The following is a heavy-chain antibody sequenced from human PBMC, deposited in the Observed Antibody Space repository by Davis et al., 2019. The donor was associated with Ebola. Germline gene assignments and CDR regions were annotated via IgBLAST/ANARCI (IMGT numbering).Heavy chain of an antibody. D-gene: IGHD6-13*01. Sequence: GESLKISCAASGFSFSSYAMHWVRQAPGKGPEQVSAISTTGATTHYADSVKGRFTISRDTSKNTLYLQMGSLRPEDMAVYYCARDLFNNSWHYYNYAMDVWGQGTTVTVSS. V-gene: IGHV3-64*02. CDR1: GFSFSSYA. CDR2: ISTTGATT. J-gene: IGHJ6*02. CDR3: ARDLFNNSWHYYNYAMDV.